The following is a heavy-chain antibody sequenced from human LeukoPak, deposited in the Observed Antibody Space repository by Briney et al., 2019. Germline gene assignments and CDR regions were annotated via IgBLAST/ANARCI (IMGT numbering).Heavy chain of an antibody. J-gene: IGHJ4*02. CDR2: TYYRSKWFY. CDR3: ARDTVAGNYFGY. Sequence: SQTLSLTCAISGDSVSSDRAVWNWVRQSPSRGLEWLGRTYYRSKWFYEYALSVKSRITINPDTSKNQFSLKLNSVTPEDTAVYYCARDTVAGNYFGYWGQGTLVTVSS. V-gene: IGHV6-1*01. D-gene: IGHD6-19*01. CDR1: GDSVSSDRAV.